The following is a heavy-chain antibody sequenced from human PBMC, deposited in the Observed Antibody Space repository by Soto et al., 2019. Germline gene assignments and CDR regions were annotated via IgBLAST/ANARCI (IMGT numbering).Heavy chain of an antibody. V-gene: IGHV3-15*07. CDR1: GFTFSNAW. J-gene: IGHJ4*02. D-gene: IGHD3-22*01. CDR2: IKSKTDGGTT. Sequence: GGSLRLSCAASGFTFSNAWMNWVRQAPGKGLEWVGRIKSKTDGGTTDYAAPVKGRFTISRDDSKNTLYLQMNSLKTEDTAVYYCTTEPASITMIVVAPNDYWGQGTLVTVSS. CDR3: TTEPASITMIVVAPNDY.